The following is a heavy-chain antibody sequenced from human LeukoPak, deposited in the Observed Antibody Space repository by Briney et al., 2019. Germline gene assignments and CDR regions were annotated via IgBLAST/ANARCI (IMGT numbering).Heavy chain of an antibody. Sequence: GGSLRLSCAASGFTLGTYAMSWVRQAPGKGLEWVSTIDNSGGYTYYADSVKGRFTISRDNSKNTLFLQMNSLRAEDTAVYYCARTLGTVTVTGDYWGQGTLVTVSS. CDR2: IDNSGGYT. D-gene: IGHD4-17*01. CDR3: ARTLGTVTVTGDY. V-gene: IGHV3-23*01. CDR1: GFTLGTYA. J-gene: IGHJ4*02.